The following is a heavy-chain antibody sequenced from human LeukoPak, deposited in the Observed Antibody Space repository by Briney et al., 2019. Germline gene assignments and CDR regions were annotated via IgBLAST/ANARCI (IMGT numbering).Heavy chain of an antibody. D-gene: IGHD5-24*01. J-gene: IGHJ4*02. CDR2: MNPNSGNT. Sequence: RASVKVSCKVSGYTFTSYDINWVRQATGQGLEWMGWMNPNSGNTGYAQKFQGRVTMTRNTSISTAYMELSSLRSEDTAVYYCARVGDGYNKEFDYWGQGTLVTVSS. CDR1: GYTFTSYD. CDR3: ARVGDGYNKEFDY. V-gene: IGHV1-8*01.